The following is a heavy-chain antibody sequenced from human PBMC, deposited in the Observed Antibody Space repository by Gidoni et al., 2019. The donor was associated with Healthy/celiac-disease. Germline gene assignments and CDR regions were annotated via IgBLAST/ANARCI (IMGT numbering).Heavy chain of an antibody. V-gene: IGHV3-21*01. CDR3: AGIQLWLGYFDY. D-gene: IGHD5-18*01. CDR1: GFTFSSYS. J-gene: IGHJ4*02. CDR2: ISSSSSYI. Sequence: EVQLVESGGGLVKPGGSLRLSCAASGFTFSSYSMNWVRQAPGKGLEWVSSISSSSSYIYYADSVKGRFTISRDNAKNSLYLQMNSLRAEDTAVYYCAGIQLWLGYFDYWGQGTLVTVSS.